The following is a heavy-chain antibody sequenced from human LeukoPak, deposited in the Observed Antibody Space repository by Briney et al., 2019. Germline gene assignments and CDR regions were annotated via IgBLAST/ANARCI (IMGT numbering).Heavy chain of an antibody. D-gene: IGHD1-26*01. CDR1: GFTFRDYW. CDR2: INSDGTAI. V-gene: IGHV3-74*01. CDR3: VRDIAGAFGY. J-gene: IGHJ4*02. Sequence: GGSLRLSFAASGFTFRDYWMHWVRQVPGSGPVWVARINSDGTAISHTDSVKGRFTISRDNAKNMVFLQMSSLRAEDTAVYYCVRDIAGAFGYWGQGTPVTVFS.